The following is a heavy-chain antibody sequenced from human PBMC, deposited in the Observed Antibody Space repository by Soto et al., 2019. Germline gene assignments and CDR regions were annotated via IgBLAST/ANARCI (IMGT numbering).Heavy chain of an antibody. CDR3: ARKAWVRFDY. Sequence: SETLSLTCAVSGDSISSSVWWTWVRQPPGKGLEWIGEVFHTGDTYFNPSLRSRVAMSVDKSTNEFSLKVTSVTAADTAMYYCARKAWVRFDYWGQGALVTVSS. CDR1: GDSISSSVW. CDR2: VFHTGDT. D-gene: IGHD7-27*01. V-gene: IGHV4-4*02. J-gene: IGHJ4*02.